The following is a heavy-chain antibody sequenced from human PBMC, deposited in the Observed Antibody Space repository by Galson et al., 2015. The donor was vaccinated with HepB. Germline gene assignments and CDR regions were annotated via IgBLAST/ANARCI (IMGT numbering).Heavy chain of an antibody. V-gene: IGHV3-23*01. J-gene: IGHJ4*02. CDR1: GFTFSSYA. Sequence: SLRLSCAASGFTFSSYAMNWVRQAPGKGLEWVSAISGAGVNIYYADSVKGRFTISRDNSKNTLYLQVNSLRVEDTAVYYCAKDYSISWGPPFDYCGQGTLLTVSS. CDR2: ISGAGVNI. D-gene: IGHD6-13*01. CDR3: AKDYSISWGPPFDY.